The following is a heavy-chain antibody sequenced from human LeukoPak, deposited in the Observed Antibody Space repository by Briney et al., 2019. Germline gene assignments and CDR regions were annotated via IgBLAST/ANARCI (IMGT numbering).Heavy chain of an antibody. Sequence: ASVKVSCKVSRYTLTELSMHWVRQAPGKGLEWMGGFDPEDGETIYAQKFQGRVTMTEDTSTDTAYMELSSLRSEDTAVYYCATAPVVVPAAILGMDVWGQGTTVTVSS. J-gene: IGHJ6*02. V-gene: IGHV1-24*01. CDR2: FDPEDGET. CDR3: ATAPVVVPAAILGMDV. D-gene: IGHD2-2*01. CDR1: RYTLTELS.